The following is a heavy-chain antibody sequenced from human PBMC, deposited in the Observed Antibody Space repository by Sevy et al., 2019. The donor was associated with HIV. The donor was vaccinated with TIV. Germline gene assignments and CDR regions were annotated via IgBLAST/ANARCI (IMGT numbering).Heavy chain of an antibody. V-gene: IGHV3-23*01. D-gene: IGHD2-15*01. CDR1: GFNFINYG. Sequence: GGSLRLSCAASGFNFINYGMSWVRQAPGKGLEWVSVISGSGDTTNYADSVKGRFAISRDNSKNTMYLKLNSLRAEDMAVYYCAKDIRVALVVPSPGYGMDVWGHGTSVTVSS. CDR2: ISGSGDTT. CDR3: AKDIRVALVVPSPGYGMDV. J-gene: IGHJ6*02.